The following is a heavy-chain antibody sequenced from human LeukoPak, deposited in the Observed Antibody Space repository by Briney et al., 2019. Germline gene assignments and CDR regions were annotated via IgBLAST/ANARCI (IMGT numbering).Heavy chain of an antibody. D-gene: IGHD2-2*01. V-gene: IGHV3-23*01. CDR2: ISGSGGST. CDR3: AKDGPAASYYYYGMDV. J-gene: IGHJ6*02. CDR1: GFTFSSYA. Sequence: GGPLRLSCAASGFTFSSYAMSWVRQAPGKGLEWVSAISGSGGSTYYADSVKGRFTISRDNSKNTLYLQMNSLRAEDTAVYYCAKDGPAASYYYYGMDVWGQGTTVTVSS.